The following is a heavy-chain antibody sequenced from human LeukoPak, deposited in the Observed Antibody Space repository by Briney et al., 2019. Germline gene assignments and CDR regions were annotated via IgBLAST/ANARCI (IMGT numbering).Heavy chain of an antibody. Sequence: SETLSLTCTVSGDSISSSDYFWGWIRQPPGKGLEWIGSIYYHGTTYYNSSLRSRVTISLDTSKNQFSLKLSSVTAADTAVYYCARGDNWFDPWGQGTLVTVSS. CDR3: ARGDNWFDP. V-gene: IGHV4-39*01. CDR1: GDSISSSDYF. J-gene: IGHJ5*02. CDR2: IYYHGTT.